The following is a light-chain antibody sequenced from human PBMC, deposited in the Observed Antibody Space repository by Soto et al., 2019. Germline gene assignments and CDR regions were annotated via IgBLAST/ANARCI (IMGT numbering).Light chain of an antibody. Sequence: DIQMTQSPSTLSASVGDRVTITCRASQSISSWLAWYQQKPGRAPKLLIYAASRLQAGVPLRFSGSGSGTGFTLTISDLQPEDFATYYCQQLNSFPLTFGQGTRLEIK. J-gene: IGKJ5*01. V-gene: IGKV1-12*01. CDR2: AAS. CDR3: QQLNSFPLT. CDR1: QSISSW.